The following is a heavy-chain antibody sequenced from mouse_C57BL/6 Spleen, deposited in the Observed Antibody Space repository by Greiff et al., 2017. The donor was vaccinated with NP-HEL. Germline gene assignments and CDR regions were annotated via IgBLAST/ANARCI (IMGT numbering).Heavy chain of an antibody. CDR3: ARGYYSNPWFAY. J-gene: IGHJ3*01. D-gene: IGHD2-5*01. Sequence: VQRVESGPELVKPGASVKISCKASGYAFSSSWMNWVKQRPGKGLEWIGRIYPGDGDTNYNGKFKGKATLTADKSSSTAYMQLSSLTSEDSAVYFCARGYYSNPWFAYWGQGTLVTVSA. CDR2: IYPGDGDT. CDR1: GYAFSSSW. V-gene: IGHV1-82*01.